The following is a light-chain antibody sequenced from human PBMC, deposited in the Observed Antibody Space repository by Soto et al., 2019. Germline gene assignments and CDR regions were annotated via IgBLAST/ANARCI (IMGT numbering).Light chain of an antibody. CDR3: QQYESWPPLFT. V-gene: IGKV3-15*01. CDR1: QSVGNN. CDR2: GAS. J-gene: IGKJ2*01. Sequence: EIVMTQSPATVSVSPGERATLYCRASQSVGNNLAWYQQKPGQAPGLFIFGASVRATGVPDRFSGSGSGTEFTLSISNLQSEDSAVYYCQQYESWPPLFTFGQGT.